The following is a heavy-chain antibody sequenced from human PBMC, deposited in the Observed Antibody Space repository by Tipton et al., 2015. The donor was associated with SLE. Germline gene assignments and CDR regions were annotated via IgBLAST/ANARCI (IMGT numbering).Heavy chain of an antibody. CDR2: IRSKAYGGTT. CDR3: TRARDGFFFGGDGYAFDI. V-gene: IGHV3-49*04. CDR1: GFTFGDYA. J-gene: IGHJ3*02. Sequence: RSLRLSCTASGFTFGDYAMSWVRQAPGKGLEWVGFIRSKAYGGTTEYAASVKGRFTISRDDSKSIAYLQMNSLKTEDTAVYYCTRARDGFFFGGDGYAFDIWGQGTMVTVSS. D-gene: IGHD2-21*02.